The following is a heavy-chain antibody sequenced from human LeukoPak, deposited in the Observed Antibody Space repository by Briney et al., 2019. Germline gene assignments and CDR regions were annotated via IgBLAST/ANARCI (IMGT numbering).Heavy chain of an antibody. CDR3: ARDGGRSVGLVTPSYYFDY. D-gene: IGHD3/OR15-3a*01. V-gene: IGHV4-4*07. J-gene: IGHJ4*02. CDR1: GGSIRSYY. CDR2: IYTSGSS. Sequence: PSETLSLTCTVSGGSIRSYYWSWIRQPAGKGLEWIGRIYTSGSSNYNPSLKSRVTISVDTSKNQFSLKLSSVTAADTAVYYCARDGGRSVGLVTPSYYFDYWGQGTLVTVSS.